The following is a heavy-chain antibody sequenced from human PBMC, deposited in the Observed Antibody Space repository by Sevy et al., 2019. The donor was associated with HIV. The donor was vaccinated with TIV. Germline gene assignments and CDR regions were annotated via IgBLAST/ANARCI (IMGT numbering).Heavy chain of an antibody. CDR2: IYTSGST. CDR1: SGSISNYY. V-gene: IGHV4-4*07. D-gene: IGHD3-3*01. CDR3: ARGNYDFWSGYYTFDY. Sequence: SETLSLTCTVSSGSISNYYWSWIRQPAGKGLEWIGRIYTSGSTNYNSSLKSRVTMSVDTSKNQFSLWVSSVTAADTAVYYCARGNYDFWSGYYTFDYWGQGTLVTVSS. J-gene: IGHJ4*02.